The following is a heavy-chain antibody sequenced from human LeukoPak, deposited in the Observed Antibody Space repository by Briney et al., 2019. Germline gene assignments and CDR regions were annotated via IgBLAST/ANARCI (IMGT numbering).Heavy chain of an antibody. V-gene: IGHV3-33*01. CDR3: AREGTAAAGKRRSSQFDY. J-gene: IGHJ4*02. CDR1: GFTFSSYG. CDR2: IWYDGSNK. D-gene: IGHD6-13*01. Sequence: GGSLRLSCAASGFTFSSYGMHWVRQAPGKGLEWVAVIWYDGSNKYYADSVKGRFTISRDNSKNTLYLQMNSVRAEDTAVYYCAREGTAAAGKRRSSQFDYWGQGTLVTVSS.